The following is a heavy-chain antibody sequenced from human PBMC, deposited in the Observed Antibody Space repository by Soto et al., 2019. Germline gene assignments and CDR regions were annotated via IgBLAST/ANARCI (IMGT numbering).Heavy chain of an antibody. V-gene: IGHV3-48*02. CDR2: ISSSSSTI. CDR1: GFTFSSYS. D-gene: IGHD2-2*01. J-gene: IGHJ5*02. CDR3: ARDHRDCISTSCHHWFDP. Sequence: SGGSLRLSCAASGFTFSSYSMNWVRQAPGKGLEWVSYISSSSSTIYYADSVKGRFTISRDNAKNSLCLQMNSLRDEDTAVYYCARDHRDCISTSCHHWFDPWGQGTLVTVSS.